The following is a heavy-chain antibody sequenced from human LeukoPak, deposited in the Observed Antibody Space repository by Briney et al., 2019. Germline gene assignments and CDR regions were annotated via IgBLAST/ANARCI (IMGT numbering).Heavy chain of an antibody. D-gene: IGHD3-3*01. CDR2: IYYSGST. CDR1: GGSISSSSYY. CDR3: ARGRPQGILRFLEGPPYYYYGMDV. J-gene: IGHJ6*02. Sequence: KPSETLSLTCTVSGGSISSSSYYWGWIRQPPGKGLEWIGSIYYSGSTYYNPSLKSRVTISVDTSKNQFSLKLSSVTAADTAVYYCARGRPQGILRFLEGPPYYYYGMDVWGQGTTVTVSS. V-gene: IGHV4-39*07.